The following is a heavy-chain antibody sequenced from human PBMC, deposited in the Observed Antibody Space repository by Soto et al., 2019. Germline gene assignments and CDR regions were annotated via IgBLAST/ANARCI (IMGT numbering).Heavy chain of an antibody. CDR3: ARHTPAISISDH. CDR1: GGSISSYY. D-gene: IGHD2-15*01. J-gene: IGHJ4*02. CDR2: THYSGST. Sequence: SETLSLTCTVSGGSISSYYWSWIRQPPGKGLEWIGYTHYSGSTYYNPSLKSRVTISVDTSKNQFSLKLSSVTAADTAVYYCARHTPAISISDHWGQGTLVTVSS. V-gene: IGHV4-59*04.